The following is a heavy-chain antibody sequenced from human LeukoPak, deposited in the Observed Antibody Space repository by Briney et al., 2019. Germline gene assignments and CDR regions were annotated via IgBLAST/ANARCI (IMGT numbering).Heavy chain of an antibody. V-gene: IGHV3-23*01. CDR1: GFTFSSYA. D-gene: IGHD2-2*02. CDR2: ISGSGGST. J-gene: IGHJ4*02. CDR3: AKSYRSYCSSTSCYSAFDY. Sequence: PGGSLRLSCAASGFTFSSYAMSWVRQAPGKGLEWVSAISGSGGSTYYADSVKGRFTISRDNSKNTLYLQMNSLRAEDTAVYYCAKSYRSYCSSTSCYSAFDYWGQGTLVTVSS.